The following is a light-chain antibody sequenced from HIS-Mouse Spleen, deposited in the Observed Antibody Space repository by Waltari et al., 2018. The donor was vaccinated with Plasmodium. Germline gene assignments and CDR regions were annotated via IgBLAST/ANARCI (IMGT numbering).Light chain of an antibody. CDR1: QSVLYSSHNKNY. CDR3: QQYYSTPWT. J-gene: IGKJ1*01. V-gene: IGKV4-1*01. Sequence: DIVMTQSPDSLAVSLGERATINCKSSQSVLYSSHNKNYLAWYQQKPGQSPKLLIYWASTRESGVPDRFSGSGSGTDFTLTISSLQAEDVAVYYCQQYYSTPWTFGQGTKVEIK. CDR2: WAS.